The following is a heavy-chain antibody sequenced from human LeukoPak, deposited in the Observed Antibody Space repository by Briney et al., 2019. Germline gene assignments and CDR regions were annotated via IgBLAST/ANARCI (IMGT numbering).Heavy chain of an antibody. V-gene: IGHV4-59*01. Sequence: PSETLSLTCTVSGGSISSYYWSWIRQPPGKELEWIGYIYYSGSTNYNPSLKSRVTISVDTSKNQFSLKLSSVTAADTAVYYCARQYCGSTGCYPYFDYWGQGTLVTVSS. D-gene: IGHD2-2*01. CDR2: IYYSGST. J-gene: IGHJ4*02. CDR3: ARQYCGSTGCYPYFDY. CDR1: GGSISSYY.